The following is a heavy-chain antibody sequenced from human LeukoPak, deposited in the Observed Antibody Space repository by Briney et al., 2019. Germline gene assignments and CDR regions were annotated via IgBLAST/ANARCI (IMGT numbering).Heavy chain of an antibody. D-gene: IGHD2-21*02. CDR3: ATSLTLIVVVTHAFDI. CDR2: IIPIFGTA. CDR1: GGTFSSYA. V-gene: IGHV1-69*05. J-gene: IGHJ3*02. Sequence: ASVKVSCKASGGTFSSYAISWVRQAPGQGLEWMGGIIPIFGTANYAQKFQGRVTITTDESTSTAYMELSSLRSEDTAVYYCATSLTLIVVVTHAFDIWGQGTMVTVSS.